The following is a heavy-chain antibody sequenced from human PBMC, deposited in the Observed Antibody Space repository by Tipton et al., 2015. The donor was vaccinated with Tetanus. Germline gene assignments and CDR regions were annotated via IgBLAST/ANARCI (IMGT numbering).Heavy chain of an antibody. D-gene: IGHD3-9*01. V-gene: IGHV4-59*02. J-gene: IGHJ4*02. CDR2: VFHSGIT. CDR1: GGSVNTYY. CDR3: ARAILTGDYMPGPLDF. Sequence: TLSLTCSVSGGSVNTYYWNWIRQSPGKGLEWIGYVFHSGITNYNPSLKSRVTISIDTSRNQFSLKLSSVTAADTAVYYCARAILTGDYMPGPLDFWGQGTPVTVS.